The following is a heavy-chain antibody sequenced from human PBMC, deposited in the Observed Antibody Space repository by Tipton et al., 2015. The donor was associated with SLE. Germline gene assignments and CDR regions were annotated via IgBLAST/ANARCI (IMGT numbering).Heavy chain of an antibody. Sequence: TLSLTCTVSGGSLSSGGYSWSWFRPHPGKGLEWIGYIYYSGRTDYNPSPKSRVTISVDTSKNQFSLQLSSVTAADTAVYYCARSPYYDLWSGYHFDYWGQGTLVTVSS. V-gene: IGHV4-31*03. CDR1: GGSLSSGGYS. CDR2: IYYSGRT. D-gene: IGHD3-3*01. CDR3: ARSPYYDLWSGYHFDY. J-gene: IGHJ4*02.